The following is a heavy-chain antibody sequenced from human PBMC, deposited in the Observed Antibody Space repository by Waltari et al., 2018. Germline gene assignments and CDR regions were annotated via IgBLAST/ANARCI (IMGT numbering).Heavy chain of an antibody. Sequence: EVTLLEVGGGLVQQGGSLSPSCAAPGFTFARYAMSWVRQAPGKGLEWVSVIYSGGSTYYADSVKGRFTISRDNSKNTLYLQMNSLRAEDTAVYYCAKGVPDYWGQGTLVTVSS. CDR3: AKGVPDY. CDR2: IYSGGST. V-gene: IGHV3-23*03. CDR1: GFTFARYA. D-gene: IGHD2-2*01. J-gene: IGHJ4*02.